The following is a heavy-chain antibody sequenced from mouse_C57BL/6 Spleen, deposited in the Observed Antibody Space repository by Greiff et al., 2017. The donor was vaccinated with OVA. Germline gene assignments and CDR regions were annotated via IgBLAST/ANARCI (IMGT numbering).Heavy chain of an antibody. J-gene: IGHJ2*01. Sequence: VQLVESGPELVKPGASVKISCKASGYAFSSSWMNWVKQRPGKGLEWIGRIYPGDGDTNYNGKFKGKATLTADKSSSTAYMQLSSLTSEDSAVYFCAREAYYFDYWGQGTTLTVSS. CDR2: IYPGDGDT. CDR3: AREAYYFDY. V-gene: IGHV1-82*01. CDR1: GYAFSSSW.